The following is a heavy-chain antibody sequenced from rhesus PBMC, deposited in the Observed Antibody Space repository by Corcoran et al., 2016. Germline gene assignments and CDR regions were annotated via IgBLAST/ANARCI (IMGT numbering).Heavy chain of an antibody. D-gene: IGHD2-21*01. CDR3: ASDRYCTGSGCYALDY. CDR2: IYGSGSST. CDR1: GGSISSSY. V-gene: IGHV4-169*02. J-gene: IGHJ4*01. Sequence: QVQLQESGPGLVKPSETLSVTCAVSGGSISSSYWSWIRQAPGKGLEWIGYIYGSGSSTNYNPSLKSRVTLSVDTSKNQLSLKLSSVTAADTAVYYCASDRYCTGSGCYALDYWGQGVLVTVSS.